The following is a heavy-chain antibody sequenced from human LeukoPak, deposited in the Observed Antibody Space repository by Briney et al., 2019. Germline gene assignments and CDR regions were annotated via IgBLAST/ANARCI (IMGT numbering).Heavy chain of an antibody. CDR2: INPNSGGT. Sequence: ASVTVSCKASGYTFTGYYMHWVRQAPGQGLEWMGWINPNSGGTNYAQKFQGWVTMTRDTSISTAYMELSRLRSDDTAVYYCAREPKHNYGMDVWGQGTTVTVSS. CDR3: AREPKHNYGMDV. V-gene: IGHV1-2*04. CDR1: GYTFTGYY. J-gene: IGHJ6*02.